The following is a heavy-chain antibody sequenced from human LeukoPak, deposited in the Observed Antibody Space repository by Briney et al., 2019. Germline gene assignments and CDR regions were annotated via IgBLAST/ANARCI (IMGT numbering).Heavy chain of an antibody. CDR3: ASGVRQWLEHDY. V-gene: IGHV1-18*01. D-gene: IGHD6-19*01. CDR1: GYTFTSYG. Sequence: GASVKVSCKASGYTFTSYGISWVRQAPGQGLEWMGWISAYNGNTNYAQKLQGRVTMTTDTSTSTAYMELSSLRSEDTAVYYCASGVRQWLEHDYWGQGTLVTVSS. CDR2: ISAYNGNT. J-gene: IGHJ4*02.